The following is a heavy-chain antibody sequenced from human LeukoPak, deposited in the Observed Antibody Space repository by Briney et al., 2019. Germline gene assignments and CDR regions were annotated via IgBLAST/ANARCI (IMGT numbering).Heavy chain of an antibody. D-gene: IGHD3-3*01. J-gene: IGHJ6*03. Sequence: SETLSLTCTVSGYSISSGYYWGWIRQPPGKGLEWIGSIYHSGSTYYNPSLKSRVTISVDTSKNQFSLKLSSVTAADTAVYYCARSGYDFWSGYYAYYYMDVWGKGTTVTVSS. CDR2: IYHSGST. V-gene: IGHV4-38-2*02. CDR1: GYSISSGYY. CDR3: ARSGYDFWSGYYAYYYMDV.